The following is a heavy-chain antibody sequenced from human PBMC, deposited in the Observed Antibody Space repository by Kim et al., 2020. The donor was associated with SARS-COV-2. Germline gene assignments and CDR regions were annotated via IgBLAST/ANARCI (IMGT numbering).Heavy chain of an antibody. CDR3: ARDTMVRGDPDGMDV. D-gene: IGHD3-10*01. V-gene: IGHV4-39*06. Sequence: PPPKSRVTISVNTSKNQFPRKLSSVTAADTAVYYCARDTMVRGDPDGMDVWGQGTTVTVSS. J-gene: IGHJ6*02.